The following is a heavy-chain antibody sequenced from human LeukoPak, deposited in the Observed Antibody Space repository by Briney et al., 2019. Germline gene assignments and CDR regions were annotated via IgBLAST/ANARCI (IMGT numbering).Heavy chain of an antibody. CDR2: ISYDGSNK. CDR1: GFTFSSYA. CDR3: AKVMASGTSLFDY. V-gene: IGHV3-30-3*01. D-gene: IGHD6-13*01. J-gene: IGHJ4*02. Sequence: PGRSLRLSCAASGFTFSSYAMHWVRQAPGKGLEWVAVISYDGSNKYYADSVKGRFTISRDNSKNTLYLQMNSLRAEDTAVYYCAKVMASGTSLFDYWGQGTLVTVSS.